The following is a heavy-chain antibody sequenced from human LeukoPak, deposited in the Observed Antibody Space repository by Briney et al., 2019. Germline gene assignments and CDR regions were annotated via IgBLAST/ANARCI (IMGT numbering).Heavy chain of an antibody. J-gene: IGHJ3*01. Sequence: NSGGSLRLSCAASGFIFSDFHMSWFRQAPGKGLEWVSYISSTSSPIYYADSVKGRFTVSRDNAKNSLYLLMNSLRPEDTAMYFCTRGFATILGSPWGQGTMVTVSS. D-gene: IGHD3-3*01. CDR1: GFIFSDFH. V-gene: IGHV3-11*04. CDR2: ISSTSSPI. CDR3: TRGFATILGSP.